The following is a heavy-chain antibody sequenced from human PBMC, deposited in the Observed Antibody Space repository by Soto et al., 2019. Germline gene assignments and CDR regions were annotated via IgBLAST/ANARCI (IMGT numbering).Heavy chain of an antibody. CDR2: ISGSGDST. D-gene: IGHD3-10*01. CDR1: EFTFISYA. J-gene: IGHJ6*02. Sequence: EVQLLESGGGLVQPGGSLRLSCAASEFTFISYAMNSVRQAPGKGLEWVSVISGSGDSTDYADSMKGRFTISRDNSKNTLDLQMNSRRAEVTAVYYCAKALSITMVRGDNGMDVWDQGTTVTVSS. CDR3: AKALSITMVRGDNGMDV. V-gene: IGHV3-23*01.